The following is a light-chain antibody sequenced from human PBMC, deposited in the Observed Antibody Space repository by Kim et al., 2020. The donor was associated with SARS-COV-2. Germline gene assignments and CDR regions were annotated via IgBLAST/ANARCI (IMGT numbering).Light chain of an antibody. Sequence: PGKTARITCGGNNIGSKSEHWYQQKPGQAPVLVIHYDRDRPSGIPERISGSNSGNTATLTISRVEAGDEADYYCQVWDSSSDHRVFGGGTQLTVL. CDR2: YDR. CDR1: NIGSKS. CDR3: QVWDSSSDHRV. V-gene: IGLV3-21*04. J-gene: IGLJ3*02.